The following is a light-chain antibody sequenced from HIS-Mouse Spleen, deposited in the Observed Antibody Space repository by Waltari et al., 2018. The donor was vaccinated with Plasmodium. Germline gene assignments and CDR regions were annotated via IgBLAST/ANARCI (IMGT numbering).Light chain of an antibody. CDR1: QSVSSN. Sequence: EIVMTQSPATLSVSPGERATLSCRVSQSVSSNLAWYQQKPGPAPRPLIYGASTRATGIPARFSGSGSGTEFTLTISSMQSEDFAVYYCQQYNNWPPYTFGQGTKLEIK. V-gene: IGKV3-15*01. J-gene: IGKJ2*01. CDR3: QQYNNWPPYT. CDR2: GAS.